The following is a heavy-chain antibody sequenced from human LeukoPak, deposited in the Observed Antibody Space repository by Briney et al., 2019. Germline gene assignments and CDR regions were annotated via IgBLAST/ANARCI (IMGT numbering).Heavy chain of an antibody. D-gene: IGHD6-13*01. CDR1: GYTFTSYA. Sequence: ASVKVSCKSSGYTFTSYAMNWVRQPPAQGLEWMGWINTNTGNPTYAQGFTGRFVFSLDTSVSTAYLQISSLKAEDTAVYYCARRYSNALYYYYYMDVWGKGTTVTVSS. CDR2: INTNTGNP. V-gene: IGHV7-4-1*02. CDR3: ARRYSNALYYYYYMDV. J-gene: IGHJ6*03.